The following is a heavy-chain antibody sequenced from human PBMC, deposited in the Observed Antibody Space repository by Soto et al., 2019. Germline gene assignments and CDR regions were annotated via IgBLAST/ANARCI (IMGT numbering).Heavy chain of an antibody. Sequence: PSETLSLTCAVSGFSINNAYYWGWIRQPPGKGLDWIGTVYHGVTAFYNPSLKSRASTSVDSSKNQFSLNLTSVTAADTAVYYCAKWFDSGGYATPLWGQGTLVTVSS. V-gene: IGHV4-38-2*01. D-gene: IGHD3-22*01. CDR1: GFSINNAYY. CDR2: VYHGVTA. CDR3: AKWFDSGGYATPL. J-gene: IGHJ4*02.